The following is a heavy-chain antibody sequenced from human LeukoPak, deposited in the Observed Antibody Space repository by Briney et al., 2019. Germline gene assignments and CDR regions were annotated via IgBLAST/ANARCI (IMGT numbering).Heavy chain of an antibody. CDR2: INPKSGGT. D-gene: IGHD3-10*01. J-gene: IGHJ3*02. Sequence: GASVKVSCKASGYTFTAYSMHWVRQAPGQGLEWMGWINPKSGGTNYAQKFQGRVTMTRDTSITTAYMELSRLRSDDTAVYYCARDLDYYGSGSFFNIWGQGTMVTVSS. V-gene: IGHV1-2*02. CDR3: ARDLDYYGSGSFFNI. CDR1: GYTFTAYS.